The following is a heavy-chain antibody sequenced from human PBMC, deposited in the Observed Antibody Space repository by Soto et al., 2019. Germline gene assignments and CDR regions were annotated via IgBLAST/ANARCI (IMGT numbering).Heavy chain of an antibody. D-gene: IGHD6-6*01. Sequence: GGSLRLSCAASGFTFSSYAMSWVRPAPGKGLEWVSAISGSGGSTYYADSVKGRFTISRDNSKNTLYLQMNSLRAEDTAVYYCAKGRYSSSSGRNYYGMDVWGQGTTVTVSS. CDR1: GFTFSSYA. V-gene: IGHV3-23*01. CDR2: ISGSGGST. J-gene: IGHJ6*02. CDR3: AKGRYSSSSGRNYYGMDV.